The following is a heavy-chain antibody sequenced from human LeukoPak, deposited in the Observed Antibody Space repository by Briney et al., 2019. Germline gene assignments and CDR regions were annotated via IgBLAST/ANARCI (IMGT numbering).Heavy chain of an antibody. CDR2: IYYSGST. CDR3: ARGRVGGDFFDY. V-gene: IGHV4-59*01. D-gene: IGHD4-17*01. Sequence: SETLSLTCTVSGGSISSYYWSWIRQPPGKGLEWIGYIYYSGSTNYNPSLKSRVTISVDTSKNQFSLKPSSVTAADTAVYYCARGRVGGDFFDYWGQGTLVTVSS. J-gene: IGHJ4*02. CDR1: GGSISSYY.